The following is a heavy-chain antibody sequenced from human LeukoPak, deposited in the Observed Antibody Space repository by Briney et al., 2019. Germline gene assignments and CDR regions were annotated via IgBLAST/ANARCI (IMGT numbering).Heavy chain of an antibody. CDR1: GFIVSSYY. Sequence: GGSLRLSCAASGFIVSSYYMTWVRQAPGKGLDWVSVIYSGGSTFYADSVKGRFTISRDNSKNTLYLQMNSLRDEDTAVYYCARLGGYSGGWYHIDYWGQGTLVTVSS. CDR2: IYSGGST. CDR3: ARLGGYSGGWYHIDY. D-gene: IGHD6-19*01. J-gene: IGHJ4*02. V-gene: IGHV3-53*01.